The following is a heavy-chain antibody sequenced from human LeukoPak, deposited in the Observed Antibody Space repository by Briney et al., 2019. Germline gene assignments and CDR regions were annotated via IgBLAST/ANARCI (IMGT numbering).Heavy chain of an antibody. V-gene: IGHV4-30-2*01. CDR1: GGSISSGGYS. CDR3: ASQRKGTGTTGYYYYGMDV. J-gene: IGHJ6*02. CDR2: IYHSGST. Sequence: SETLSLTCAVSGGSISSGGYSWSWIRQPPGKGLEWIGYIYHSGSTYYNPSLKSRVTISVDRSKNQFSLKLSSVTAADTAVYYCASQRKGTGTTGYYYYGMDVWGQGITVTVSS. D-gene: IGHD1-1*01.